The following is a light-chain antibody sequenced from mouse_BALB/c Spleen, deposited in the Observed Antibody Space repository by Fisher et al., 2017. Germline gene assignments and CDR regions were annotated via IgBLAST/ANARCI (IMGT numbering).Light chain of an antibody. V-gene: IGKV4-59*01. J-gene: IGKJ4*01. CDR1: SSVSY. CDR3: HQWSSYPFT. Sequence: IVITQSPAIMSASPGEKVTMTCSASSSVSYMYWYQQKSGTSPKRWIYDTSNLASGVPARFSGSGSGTSYSLTISSMEAEDAASYFCHQWSSYPFTFGSGTKLEIK. CDR2: DTS.